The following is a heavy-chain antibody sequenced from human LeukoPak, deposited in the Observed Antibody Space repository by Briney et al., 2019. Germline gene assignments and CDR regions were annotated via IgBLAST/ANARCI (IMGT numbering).Heavy chain of an antibody. CDR3: AREGYYGSGSPPSLYFDY. CDR2: TSSDLNVK. V-gene: IGHV3-30*03. CDR1: GFTFNSYG. J-gene: IGHJ4*02. Sequence: GGSLRLSCAASGFTFNSYGMHWVRQAPGKGLEWVAVTSSDLNVKLYADSVKGRFTISRDNSRSTLYLQMNSLRPEDTAIYYCAREGYYGSGSPPSLYFDYWGQGTLVTVSS. D-gene: IGHD3-10*01.